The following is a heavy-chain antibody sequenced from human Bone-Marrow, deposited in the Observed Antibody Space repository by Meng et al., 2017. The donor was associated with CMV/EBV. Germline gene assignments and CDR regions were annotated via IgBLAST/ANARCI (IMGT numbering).Heavy chain of an antibody. D-gene: IGHD2-2*01. Sequence: SETLSLTCTVSGGSISSSSYYWGWIRQPPGKGLEWIGSIYYSGSTYYNPSLKSRVTISVDTSKNQFSLKLSSVTAADTAVYYCARRGANRIVVVPEFDIWGQGTMVTASS. V-gene: IGHV4-39*01. CDR2: IYYSGST. CDR3: ARRGANRIVVVPEFDI. J-gene: IGHJ3*02. CDR1: GGSISSSSYY.